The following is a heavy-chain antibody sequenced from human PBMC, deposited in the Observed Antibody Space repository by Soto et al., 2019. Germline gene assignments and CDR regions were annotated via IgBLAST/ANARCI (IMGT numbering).Heavy chain of an antibody. V-gene: IGHV3-21*01. J-gene: IGHJ6*02. D-gene: IGHD3-9*01. CDR1: GFTFSSYS. CDR3: ARDDYDRDPLYYYYYGMDV. Sequence: EVQLGESGGGLVKPGGSLRLSCAASGFTFSSYSMNWVRQAPGKGLEWVSSISSSSSYIYYADSVKGRFTISRDNAKNSLYLQMNSLRAEDTAVYYCARDDYDRDPLYYYYYGMDVWGQGTTVTVSS. CDR2: ISSSSSYI.